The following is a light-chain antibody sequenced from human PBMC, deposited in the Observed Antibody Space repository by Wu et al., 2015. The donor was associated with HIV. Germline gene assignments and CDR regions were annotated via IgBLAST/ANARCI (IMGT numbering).Light chain of an antibody. V-gene: IGKV3-20*01. CDR3: QQYSTSSFS. Sequence: EIVLTQSPGTLSLSPGGRATVSCKASQSINNNYLAWYQQKLGQAPRLLIFGASTRAIGIPDRFSGSGSGTDFTLTISRLESEDFAVYYCQQYSTSSFSFGPGTKVDV. J-gene: IGKJ3*01. CDR1: QSINNNY. CDR2: GAS.